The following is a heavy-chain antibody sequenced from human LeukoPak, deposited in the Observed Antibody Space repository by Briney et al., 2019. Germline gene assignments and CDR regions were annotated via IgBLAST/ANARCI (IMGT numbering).Heavy chain of an antibody. CDR3: ARGQGHCSGGTCYSKWVDC. J-gene: IGHJ4*02. D-gene: IGHD2-15*01. CDR1: GGSISSYY. V-gene: IGHV4-59*12. Sequence: PSETLSLTCTVSGGSISSYYWSWIRQPPGKGLEWIGYIYYSGSTNYNPSLKSRVTMSVDTSKNQFSLRLRSVTAADTAVYYCARGQGHCSGGTCYSKWVDCWGQGTLVTVSS. CDR2: IYYSGST.